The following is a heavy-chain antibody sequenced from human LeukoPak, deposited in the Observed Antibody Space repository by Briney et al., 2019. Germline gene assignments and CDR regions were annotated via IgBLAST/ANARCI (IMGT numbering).Heavy chain of an antibody. CDR3: ARGEYDHYDSSGYYLTQFDY. CDR1: GYTFTGYY. J-gene: IGHJ4*02. D-gene: IGHD3-22*01. Sequence: ASVKVSCKASGYTFTGYYMHWVRQAPGQGLEWMGWINPNSGGTNYAQKFQGRVTITADESTSTAYMELSSLRSEDTAVYYCARGEYDHYDSSGYYLTQFDYWGQGTLVTVSS. CDR2: INPNSGGT. V-gene: IGHV1-2*02.